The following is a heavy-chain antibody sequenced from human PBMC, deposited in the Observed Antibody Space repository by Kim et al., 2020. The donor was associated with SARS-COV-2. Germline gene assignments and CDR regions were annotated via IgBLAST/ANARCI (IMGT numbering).Heavy chain of an antibody. V-gene: IGHV1-24*01. CDR3: ATDLPGIAGDFDY. Sequence: IYAQKFQGRVTMTEDTSTDTAYMELSSLRSEDTAVYYCATDLPGIAGDFDYWGQGTLVTVSS. D-gene: IGHD6-13*01. J-gene: IGHJ4*02.